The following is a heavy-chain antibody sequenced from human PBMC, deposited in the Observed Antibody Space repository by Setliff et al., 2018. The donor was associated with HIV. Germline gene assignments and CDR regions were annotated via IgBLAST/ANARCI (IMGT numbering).Heavy chain of an antibody. Sequence: HPGGSLRLSCVASGFTFGSYEMNWVRQAPGKGLEWVSNIGSIGSGGATHYADSVKSRFTISRDNAKNSVYLQMNSLRAEDTAVYYCARIEASYYFDTWGQGTLVTVSS. CDR1: GFTFGSYE. CDR2: IGSIGSGGAT. V-gene: IGHV3-48*03. J-gene: IGHJ4*02. CDR3: ARIEASYYFDT. D-gene: IGHD3-16*01.